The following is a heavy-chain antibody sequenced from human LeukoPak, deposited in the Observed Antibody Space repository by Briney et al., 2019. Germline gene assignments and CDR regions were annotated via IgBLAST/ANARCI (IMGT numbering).Heavy chain of an antibody. CDR3: TRENYVPDS. J-gene: IGHJ4*02. CDR1: GFTFSSYW. CDR2: ISNGGYAT. V-gene: IGHV3-7*03. D-gene: IGHD3-10*02. Sequence: PGGSLRLSCAASGFTFSSYWMNWARQAPGKGLEWVASISNGGYATYYVDSVRGRFTISRDDAKNSLFLQMNGLGADDTAVYYCTRENYVPDSWGQGTLVTVSS.